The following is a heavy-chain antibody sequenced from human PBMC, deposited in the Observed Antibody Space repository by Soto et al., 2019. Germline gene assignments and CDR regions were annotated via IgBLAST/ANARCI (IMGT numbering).Heavy chain of an antibody. D-gene: IGHD1-1*01. J-gene: IGHJ4*02. Sequence: QVQLVESGGGVVQPGRSLRLSCAASGFTFSTYGMHWVRQAPGKGLEWVAVISYDGNNKYYADSVKGRFTISRDNSKSTLYLQMSSLRAEDTAVYYCATSVYNWNDGFFDYWGQGTLVTVSS. CDR3: ATSVYNWNDGFFDY. CDR1: GFTFSTYG. V-gene: IGHV3-30*03. CDR2: ISYDGNNK.